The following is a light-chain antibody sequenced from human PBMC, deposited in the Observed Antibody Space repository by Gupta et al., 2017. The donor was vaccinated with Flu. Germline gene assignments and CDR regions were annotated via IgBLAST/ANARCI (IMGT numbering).Light chain of an antibody. Sequence: DIVMTQSPATLSVSPGEGATLSCRASQSVSSNLAWYQQKPGQSPRLLIYGASSRVTGVPARFSGSGSGTESTLTIGSLQSEDFAVYYCQHDNNWPITFGGGTKVEIK. V-gene: IGKV3-15*01. CDR1: QSVSSN. J-gene: IGKJ4*01. CDR3: QHDNNWPIT. CDR2: GAS.